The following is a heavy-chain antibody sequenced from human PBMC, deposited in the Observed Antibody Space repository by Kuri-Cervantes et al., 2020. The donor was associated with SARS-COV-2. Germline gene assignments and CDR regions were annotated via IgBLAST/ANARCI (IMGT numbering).Heavy chain of an antibody. Sequence: LRLSSTLSGGSISSGDYYWSWILQHPWKGLEWFRYIDYSGRTYYNQSLKSRVTISVDTSKNQFSLKMSAVTAADTAVYYCARRSSVITTGWYFDLWGRGTMVTVSS. CDR1: GGSISSGDYY. J-gene: IGHJ2*01. D-gene: IGHD3-22*01. CDR2: IDYSGRT. V-gene: IGHV4-30-4*08. CDR3: ARRSSVITTGWYFDL.